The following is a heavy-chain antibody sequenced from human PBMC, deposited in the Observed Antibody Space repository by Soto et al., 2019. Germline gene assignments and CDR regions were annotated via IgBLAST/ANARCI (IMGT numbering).Heavy chain of an antibody. D-gene: IGHD3-22*01. CDR3: ARGKYYYDDLSY. CDR2: INPNSGGT. V-gene: IGHV1-2*04. J-gene: IGHJ4*02. CDR1: GSTFTGYY. Sequence: ASVKVSCKASGSTFTGYYMHWVRQAPGQGLEWMGWINPNSGGTNYAQKFQGCVTMTRDTSASTAYMELSSLRSEDTAVYYCARGKYYYDDLSYWGQGTLVTVSS.